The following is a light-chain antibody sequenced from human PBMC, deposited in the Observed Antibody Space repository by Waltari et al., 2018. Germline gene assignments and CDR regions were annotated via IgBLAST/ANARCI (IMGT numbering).Light chain of an antibody. CDR2: EVS. Sequence: QSALTQPASVSGSPGQSITISCTGTSSDVGTYNYVSWYQQHPDKAPKLLIYEVSYRPSGVSSRFSGPKAGNTASLTISGLQAEDEADYYCSLYISSSTYWVFGGGTKLTVL. CDR3: SLYISSSTYWV. CDR1: SSDVGTYNY. V-gene: IGLV2-14*01. J-gene: IGLJ3*02.